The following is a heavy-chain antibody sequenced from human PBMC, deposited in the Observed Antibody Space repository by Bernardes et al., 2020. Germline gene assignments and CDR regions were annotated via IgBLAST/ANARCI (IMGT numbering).Heavy chain of an antibody. Sequence: ASVKVSCKASGYTFISYDINWVRQAPGQGLEWLGWMNPKSGNTGYAQKFQGRLTMTRDTSITTAYMDLSGLRSEDTAIYYCVRGAGGSESYDFDWFEPWGKGTLVTVS. D-gene: IGHD3-10*01. CDR2: MNPKSGNT. V-gene: IGHV1-8*01. J-gene: IGHJ5*02. CDR1: GYTFISYD. CDR3: VRGAGGSESYDFDWFEP.